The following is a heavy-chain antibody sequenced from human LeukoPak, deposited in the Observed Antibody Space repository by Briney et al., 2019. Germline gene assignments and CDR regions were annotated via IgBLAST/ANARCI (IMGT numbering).Heavy chain of an antibody. J-gene: IGHJ6*03. Sequence: PSETLSLTCTVSDASMSSHYWIWVRQPPGRGLEWIGYVFSTGDTTYSPSLKSRVTISVDMSENQFSLKLNSVTAADTAVYYCPRGVYNYYYMDVWGRGATVTVSS. CDR2: VFSTGDT. V-gene: IGHV4-59*11. CDR1: DASMSSHY. CDR3: PRGVYNYYYMDV.